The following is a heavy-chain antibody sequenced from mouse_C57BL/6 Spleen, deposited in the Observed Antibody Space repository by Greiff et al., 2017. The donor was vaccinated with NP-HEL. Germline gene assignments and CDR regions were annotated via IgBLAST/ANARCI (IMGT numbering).Heavy chain of an antibody. CDR3: ARGGFAY. V-gene: IGHV1-82*01. J-gene: IGHJ3*01. CDR1: GYAFSSSW. Sequence: VKLQESGPELVKPGASVKISCKASGYAFSSSWMNWVKQRPGKGLEWIGRFYPGDGDTNYNGKFKGKATLTADKSSSTAYMQLSSLASEDSAVYFCARGGFAYWGQGTLVTVSA. CDR2: FYPGDGDT.